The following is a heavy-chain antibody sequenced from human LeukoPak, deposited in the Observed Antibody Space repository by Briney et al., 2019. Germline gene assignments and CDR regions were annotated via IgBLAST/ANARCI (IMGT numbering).Heavy chain of an antibody. V-gene: IGHV1-2*02. CDR3: ARTRFPYYRLSVADYYHMDV. CDR1: GYTFTGYY. D-gene: IGHD3-10*01. Sequence: ASVKVSCKASGYTFTGYYMHWVRQAPGQGLEWMGWINPNSGGTNYAQKFQGRVTMTRDTSISTAYMELSRLRSDDTAVYYCARTRFPYYRLSVADYYHMDVWGKGTTVTVSS. J-gene: IGHJ6*03. CDR2: INPNSGGT.